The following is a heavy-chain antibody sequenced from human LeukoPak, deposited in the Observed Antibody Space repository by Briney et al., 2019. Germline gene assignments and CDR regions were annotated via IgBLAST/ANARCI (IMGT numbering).Heavy chain of an antibody. V-gene: IGHV1-2*02. J-gene: IGHJ4*02. Sequence: GSVKVSCKASGYTFTGYYMHWVRQAPGQGLEWMAWINPNSGGTNYAQKFQGRVTMTRDTSISTAYMELSRLRSDDTAVYYCARDPTMVAASSLSDYWGQGTLVTVSS. CDR2: INPNSGGT. D-gene: IGHD2-15*01. CDR1: GYTFTGYY. CDR3: ARDPTMVAASSLSDY.